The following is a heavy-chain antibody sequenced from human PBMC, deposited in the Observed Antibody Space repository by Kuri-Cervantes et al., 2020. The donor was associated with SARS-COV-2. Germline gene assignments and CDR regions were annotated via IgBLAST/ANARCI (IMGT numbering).Heavy chain of an antibody. CDR3: ARDVSNGNLGLYSFDY. V-gene: IGHV1-69*13. D-gene: IGHD2-8*01. J-gene: IGHJ4*02. CDR1: GGIFSSYA. Sequence: SMKVSCKASGGIFSSYAISWVRQAPGQGLEWMGGITPIFGAQTNAQKFQGRVSIIADESTNTAYMELRSLRSEDTAIYYCARDVSNGNLGLYSFDYWGQGSLVTISS. CDR2: ITPIFGAQ.